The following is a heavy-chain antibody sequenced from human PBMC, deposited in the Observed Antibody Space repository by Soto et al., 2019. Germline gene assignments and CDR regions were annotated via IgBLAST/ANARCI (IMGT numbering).Heavy chain of an antibody. Sequence: PGGSLRLSCAASGFTFSSYGMHWVRQAPGKGLEWAALISYDGSYKYYADSVKGRFTISRDNFKNTLFLQMNSLRAEDTAVYYCAKKGTYFYTMDVWGQGTTVTVSS. CDR1: GFTFSSYG. V-gene: IGHV3-30*18. CDR2: ISYDGSYK. CDR3: AKKGTYFYTMDV. J-gene: IGHJ6*02.